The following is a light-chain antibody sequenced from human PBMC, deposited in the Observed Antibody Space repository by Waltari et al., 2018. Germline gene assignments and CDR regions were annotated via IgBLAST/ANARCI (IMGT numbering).Light chain of an antibody. CDR1: SSAVARYNY. CDR3: CSYAGSYTGV. Sequence: QSALTQPRSVSGSPGQSVTISCTGTSSAVARYNYVSWYQHHPGKAPKLMIYDVNKWPSGVPDRFSGSKFGNTASLTISGLQAEDEADYYCCSYAGSYTGVFGGGTKLTVL. J-gene: IGLJ3*02. CDR2: DVN. V-gene: IGLV2-11*01.